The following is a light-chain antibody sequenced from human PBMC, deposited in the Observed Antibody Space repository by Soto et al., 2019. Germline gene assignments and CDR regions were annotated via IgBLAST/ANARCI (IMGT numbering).Light chain of an antibody. CDR1: QGISNS. CDR3: LQHNSDPRT. J-gene: IGKJ1*01. CDR2: GAS. Sequence: DIQMTQSPSAMSASVGDSVTITCRASQGISNSLAWFQQKPGKVPQRLIYGASSLQSGVPSRFSGSGSGTEFSLTISSLQPEDFATYYCLQHNSDPRTFGQGTKVEIK. V-gene: IGKV1-17*03.